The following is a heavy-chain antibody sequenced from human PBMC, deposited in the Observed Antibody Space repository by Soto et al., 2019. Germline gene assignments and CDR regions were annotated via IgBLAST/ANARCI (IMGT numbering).Heavy chain of an antibody. V-gene: IGHV4-30-2*01. J-gene: IGHJ4*01. CDR2: LYHTGST. D-gene: IGHD2-15*01. CDR1: AGFLSSGGSS. CDR3: ARCTGGHLAHLEY. Sequence: TRRLPWSVSAGFLSSGGSSWSWIRQTPGKGLEWIGYLYHTGSTFYNPSLESRVTISGDRSKTQFSLKLSSVTAADTAVYYCARCTGGHLAHLEYWAQGTLDPVSA.